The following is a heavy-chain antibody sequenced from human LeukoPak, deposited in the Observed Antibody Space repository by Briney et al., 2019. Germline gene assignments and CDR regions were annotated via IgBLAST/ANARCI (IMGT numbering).Heavy chain of an antibody. CDR2: IYHSGST. CDR3: AGSGIAARHAFDI. D-gene: IGHD6-6*01. CDR1: GGSISSGGYY. Sequence: TLSLTCTVWGGSISSGGYYWSWIRQPPGKGLEWIGYIYHSGSTYYNPSLKSRVTISVDRSKNQFSLKLSSVTAADTAVYYCAGSGIAARHAFDIWGQGTMVTVSS. J-gene: IGHJ3*02. V-gene: IGHV4-30-2*01.